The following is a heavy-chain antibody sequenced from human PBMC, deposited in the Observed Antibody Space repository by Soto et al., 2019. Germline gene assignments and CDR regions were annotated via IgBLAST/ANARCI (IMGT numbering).Heavy chain of an antibody. J-gene: IGHJ4*02. Sequence: SETLSLTCTVSGGSISNYYWSWIRQPPGKGLEWIGYIYYTGDTTYNPSLKSRVTISVDTSKNQFSLRLTSVAAAYTAVFFFVIGAGSFSFVFCGQGILVSGS. CDR2: IYYTGDT. V-gene: IGHV4-59*01. CDR1: GGSISNYY. CDR3: VIGAGSFSFVF. D-gene: IGHD3-10*01.